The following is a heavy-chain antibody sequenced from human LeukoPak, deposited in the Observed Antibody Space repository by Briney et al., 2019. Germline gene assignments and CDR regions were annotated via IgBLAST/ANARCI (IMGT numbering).Heavy chain of an antibody. J-gene: IGHJ6*02. CDR1: GGSISSGGYS. V-gene: IGHV4-30-2*01. D-gene: IGHD1-26*01. CDR2: IYHSGST. CDR3: ARGDQVGVGSMVLDYYYGMDV. Sequence: SETLSLTCAVSGGSISSGGYSWSWIRQPPGKGLEWIGYIYHSGSTYYNPSLKSRVTISVDTSEDQFSLKLSSVTAADTAVYYCARGDQVGVGSMVLDYYYGMDVWGQGTTVTVSS.